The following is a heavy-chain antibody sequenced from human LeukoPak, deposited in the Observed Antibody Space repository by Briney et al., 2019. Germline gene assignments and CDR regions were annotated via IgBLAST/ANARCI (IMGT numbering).Heavy chain of an antibody. CDR1: GGSISSGGYS. V-gene: IGHV4-30-2*01. CDR2: IYHSGST. J-gene: IGHJ4*02. D-gene: IGHD4-11*01. CDR3: ARATVTFDY. Sequence: SETLSLTCAVSGGSISSGGYSWSWIRQPPGKGLEWIGYIYHSGSTYYNPSLKSRVTISVDRSKNQFSLKLSSMTAADTAVYYCARATVTFDYWGQGTLVTVSS.